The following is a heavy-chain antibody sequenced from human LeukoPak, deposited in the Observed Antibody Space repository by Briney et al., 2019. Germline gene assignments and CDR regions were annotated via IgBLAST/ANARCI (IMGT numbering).Heavy chain of an antibody. CDR2: ISSSGGTI. CDR1: GFTFSSYE. CDR3: ARMRPELDY. D-gene: IGHD6-6*01. V-gene: IGHV3-48*03. Sequence: GGSLRLSCAASGFTFSSYEMNWVRQAPGKGLEWVSYISSSGGTIYYADSVQGRFTISRDNPKNSLYLQMNSLRAEDTAVYYCARMRPELDYWGQGTLVTVSS. J-gene: IGHJ4*02.